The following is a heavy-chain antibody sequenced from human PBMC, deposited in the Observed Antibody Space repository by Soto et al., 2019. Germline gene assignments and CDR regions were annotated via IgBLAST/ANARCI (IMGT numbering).Heavy chain of an antibody. CDR1: GGSISSGGYY. D-gene: IGHD6-13*01. CDR2: IYYSGST. J-gene: IGHJ5*02. CDR3: ARELYSNNWFDP. V-gene: IGHV4-31*03. Sequence: PSETLSLTCTVSGGSISSGGYYWSWIRQHPGKGLEWIGYIYYSGSTYYNPSLKSRVTISVDTSKNQFSLKLSSVTAADTAVYYCARELYSNNWFDPWGQGTLVTVSS.